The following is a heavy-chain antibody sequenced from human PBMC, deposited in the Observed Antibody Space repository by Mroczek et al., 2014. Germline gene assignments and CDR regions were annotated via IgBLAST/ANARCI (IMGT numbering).Heavy chain of an antibody. CDR2: ISSSSSTI. V-gene: IGHV3-48*01. J-gene: IGHJ6*02. D-gene: IGHD2-15*01. Sequence: EVQLLESGEAWYSLGGSLRLSCAASGFTFSSYSMNWVRQAPGKGLEWVSYISSSSSTIYYADSVKGRFTISRDNAKNSLYLQMNSLRAEDTAVYYCARDKLTDIVVVVVPLGGGMDVWGQGTTVTVSS. CDR3: ARDKLTDIVVVVVPLGGGMDV. CDR1: GFTFSSYS.